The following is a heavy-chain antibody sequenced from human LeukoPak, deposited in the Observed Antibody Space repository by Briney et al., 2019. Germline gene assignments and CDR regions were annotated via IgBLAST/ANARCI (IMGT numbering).Heavy chain of an antibody. CDR1: GFTFGSYS. V-gene: IGHV3-64*02. CDR3: AREGGGSGLWYYDL. CDR2: IGGDGLTT. Sequence: GGSLRLSCAASGFTFGSYSMHWVRQAPGKGPGFVSVIGGDGLTTFYADSVKDRFTISRDNSKSTLYLEMGSLRAEDMAVYYCAREGGGSGLWYYDLWGRGTLVTVSS. D-gene: IGHD1-26*01. J-gene: IGHJ2*01.